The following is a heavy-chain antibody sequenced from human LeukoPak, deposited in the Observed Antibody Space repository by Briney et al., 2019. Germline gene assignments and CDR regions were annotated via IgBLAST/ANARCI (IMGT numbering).Heavy chain of an antibody. D-gene: IGHD6-13*01. CDR2: MNPNSGNT. J-gene: IGHJ6*02. CDR3: ARDPSSSWYYNGYYYYGMDV. CDR1: GYTFTSYD. Sequence: ASVKVSCKASGYTFTSYDINWVRQAPGQGLEWMGWMNPNSGNTGYAQKFQGRVTMTRNTSISTAYMELSSLRSEDTAVYYCARDPSSSWYYNGYYYYGMDVWGQGTTVTVSS. V-gene: IGHV1-8*01.